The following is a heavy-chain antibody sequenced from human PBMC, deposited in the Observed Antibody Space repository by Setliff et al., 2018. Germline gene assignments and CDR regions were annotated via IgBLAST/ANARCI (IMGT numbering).Heavy chain of an antibody. D-gene: IGHD3-3*01. CDR1: GGSISTDHYY. CDR2: IDYTGNT. CDR3: ARERYYNFWNGYDYYYYYMDV. Sequence: SETLSLTCTASGGSISTDHYYWGWIRQPPGKGLEWIGSIDYTGNTWHNPSLKSRVTISVDTSKNQFSLKVSSVTAADTAVYYCARERYYNFWNGYDYYYYYMDVWGIGTTVTVSS. J-gene: IGHJ6*03. V-gene: IGHV4-39*07.